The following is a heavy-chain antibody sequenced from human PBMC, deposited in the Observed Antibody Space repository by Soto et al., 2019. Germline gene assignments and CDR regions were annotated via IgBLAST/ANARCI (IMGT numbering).Heavy chain of an antibody. Sequence: QVQLVQSGAEVKKPGSSVNVSCKTSGGSFSTHVLSWVRQAPGQGLEWMGRIIPIVGLIKYAQKFQGRVMITADKSTNTAYMELSSLTSDDTSVYYCARVTYEGMDVWGQGTTVTVS. D-gene: IGHD3-3*01. CDR3: ARVTYEGMDV. V-gene: IGHV1-69*04. CDR1: GGSFSTHV. J-gene: IGHJ6*02. CDR2: IIPIVGLI.